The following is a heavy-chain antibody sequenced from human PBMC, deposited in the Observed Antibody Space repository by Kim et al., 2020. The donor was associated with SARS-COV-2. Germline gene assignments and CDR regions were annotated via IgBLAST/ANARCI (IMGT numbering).Heavy chain of an antibody. Sequence: VKSRITINPDTPKNQFSLQLNSVTPEDTAVYYCARVGSYSGYDSAYFDYWGQGTLVTVSS. V-gene: IGHV6-1*01. D-gene: IGHD5-12*01. CDR3: ARVGSYSGYDSAYFDY. J-gene: IGHJ4*02.